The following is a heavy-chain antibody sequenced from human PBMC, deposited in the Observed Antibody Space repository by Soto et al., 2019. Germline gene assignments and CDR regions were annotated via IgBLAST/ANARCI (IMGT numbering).Heavy chain of an antibody. Sequence: QVHLVESGGGLVKSGGSLRLSCAASGFSFRDYYMSWIRQAPGKGLEWLSFIDYGGSKVSYADSVKGRFTISRDNAKNSLFLQVNSLRAEETAVYYCVRMNYEVINHLDYFDYWGQGTLVTVSS. V-gene: IGHV3-11*01. J-gene: IGHJ4*02. CDR3: VRMNYEVINHLDYFDY. CDR2: IDYGGSKV. D-gene: IGHD3-22*01. CDR1: GFSFRDYY.